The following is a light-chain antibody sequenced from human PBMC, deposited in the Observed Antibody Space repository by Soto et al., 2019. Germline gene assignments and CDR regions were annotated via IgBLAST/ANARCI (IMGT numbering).Light chain of an antibody. CDR1: QSVSSY. CDR3: QRYGG. V-gene: IGKV3-11*01. Sequence: ETVMTQSPATLSLSPGERATLSCRASQSVSSYLAWYQQKPGHAPRLLIYDASNRATGIPARFSGSGSGTDFTLTISRLEPEDFAVYYCQRYGGFGQGTKVEIK. CDR2: DAS. J-gene: IGKJ1*01.